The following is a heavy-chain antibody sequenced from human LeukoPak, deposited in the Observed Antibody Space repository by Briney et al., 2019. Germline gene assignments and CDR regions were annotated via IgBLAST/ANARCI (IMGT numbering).Heavy chain of an antibody. CDR3: ARSSGYYFGFDY. Sequence: PGGSLRLSCAASGLTFRSYSMNWVRQAPGKGLEWVSSISSSSSYIYYADSVKGRFTISRDNAKNSLYLQMNSLRAEDTAVYYCARSSGYYFGFDYWGQGTLVTVSS. V-gene: IGHV3-21*01. J-gene: IGHJ4*02. D-gene: IGHD3-22*01. CDR1: GLTFRSYS. CDR2: ISSSSSYI.